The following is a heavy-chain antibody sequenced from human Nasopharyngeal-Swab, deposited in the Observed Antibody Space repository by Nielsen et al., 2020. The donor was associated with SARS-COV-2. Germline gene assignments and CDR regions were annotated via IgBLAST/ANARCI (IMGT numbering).Heavy chain of an antibody. CDR1: GYTFTSYG. CDR2: ISAYNGNT. D-gene: IGHD2-2*01. V-gene: IGHV1-18*01. Sequence: ASVKVSCKASGYTFTSYGISWVRQSPGQGLEWMGWISAYNGNTHYAQKLQGRVTMTTDTSTSTAYMELRSLRSDDTAVYYCARDGGIVVVPAATGEPYYYYGMDVWGQGTTVTVSS. J-gene: IGHJ6*02. CDR3: ARDGGIVVVPAATGEPYYYYGMDV.